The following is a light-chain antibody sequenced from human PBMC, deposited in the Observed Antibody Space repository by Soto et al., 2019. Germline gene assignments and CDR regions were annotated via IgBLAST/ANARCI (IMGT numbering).Light chain of an antibody. J-gene: IGLJ2*01. CDR3: CSYAARSTLVV. CDR1: SSDVGSYNL. CDR2: EGS. Sequence: QSALTQPASVSGSPGQSITISCTGTSSDVGSYNLVSWYQQHPGKAPKLMIYEGSKRPSGVSNRFSGSKSGNTASLTISGLQAEDEADYYCCSYAARSTLVVFGGGTKLTVL. V-gene: IGLV2-23*01.